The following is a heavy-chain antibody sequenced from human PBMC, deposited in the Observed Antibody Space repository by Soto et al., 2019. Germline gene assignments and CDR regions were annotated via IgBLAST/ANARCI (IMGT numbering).Heavy chain of an antibody. CDR2: IYSGGST. J-gene: IGHJ4*02. V-gene: IGHV3-66*01. CDR3: ATAKLLLPWLFDY. CDR1: GFTVSSNY. Sequence: EVQLVESGGGLVQPGGSLRLSCAASGFTVSSNYMSWVRQAPGKGLEWVSVIYSGGSTYYADSVKGRFTISRDDSKNTLFLQMNSLRAEDKAVYYCATAKLLLPWLFDYWCQGTLVTVSS. D-gene: IGHD2-15*01.